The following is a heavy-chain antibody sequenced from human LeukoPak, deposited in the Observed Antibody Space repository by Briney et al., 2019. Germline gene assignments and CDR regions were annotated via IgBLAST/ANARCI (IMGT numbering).Heavy chain of an antibody. J-gene: IGHJ4*02. CDR1: GVSISSYY. Sequence: NPSETLSLTCTVSGVSISSYYWSWIRQPPGKGLEWIGYIYYSGSTNYNPSLKSRVTISVDTSKNQFSLKLSSVTAADTAVYYCARGPKWGYSYRRSDYFDYWGQGTLVTVSS. D-gene: IGHD5-18*01. CDR2: IYYSGST. CDR3: ARGPKWGYSYRRSDYFDY. V-gene: IGHV4-59*12.